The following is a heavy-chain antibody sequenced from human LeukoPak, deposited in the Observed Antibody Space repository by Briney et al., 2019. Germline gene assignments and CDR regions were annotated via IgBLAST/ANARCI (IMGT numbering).Heavy chain of an antibody. V-gene: IGHV3-48*01. CDR1: GFTFSSYS. CDR2: ISSSSSTI. D-gene: IGHD1-26*01. CDR3: AKSSGSGFDH. J-gene: IGHJ4*02. Sequence: GGSLRLSCAASGFTFSSYSMNWVRQAPGKGLEWVSYISSSSSTIYYADSVKGRFTISRDNSKNTVSLQMNSLRTDDTAVYFCAKSSGSGFDHWGQGTLVTVSS.